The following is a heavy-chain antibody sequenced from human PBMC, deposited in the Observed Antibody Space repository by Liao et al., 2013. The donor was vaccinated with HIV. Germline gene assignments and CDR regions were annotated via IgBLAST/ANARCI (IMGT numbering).Heavy chain of an antibody. V-gene: IGHV4-59*01. CDR1: GGSISSYY. D-gene: IGHD3-10*02. CDR2: IYYSGST. CDR3: ARGRLFDYFQH. J-gene: IGHJ1*01. Sequence: QVQLQESGPGLVKPSETLSLTCTVSGGSISSYYWSWIRQPPGKGLEWIGYIYYSGSTNYNPSLKSRVTISVDTSKNQFSLKLSSVTAADTAVYYCARGRLFDYFQHWGQGTLVTVSS.